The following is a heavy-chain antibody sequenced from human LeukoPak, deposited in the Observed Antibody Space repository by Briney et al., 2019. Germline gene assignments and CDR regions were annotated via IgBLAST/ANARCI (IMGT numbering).Heavy chain of an antibody. CDR3: AKEVVVVAATGWFDP. CDR1: GFTFSNYA. D-gene: IGHD2-15*01. J-gene: IGHJ5*02. CDR2: ISGGGGST. V-gene: IGHV3-23*01. Sequence: HPGGSLRLSCAASGFTFSNYALSWVRQAPGKGLEWVSGISGGGGSTYYADSVKGRFTISRDKSKNTLYLQMDSLRAEDTAVYYCAKEVVVVAATGWFDPWGQGTLVTVSS.